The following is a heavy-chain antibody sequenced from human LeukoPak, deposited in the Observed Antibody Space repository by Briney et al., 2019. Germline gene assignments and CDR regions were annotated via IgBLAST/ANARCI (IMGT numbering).Heavy chain of an antibody. V-gene: IGHV3-23*01. J-gene: IGHJ4*02. CDR3: ADPTVADF. CDR1: GFTFSDYA. Sequence: GGSLRLSCAGPGFTFSDYAMSWVRQAPGKGLEWVSAISGSGRHIYYADSVKGRFTISRDNSKKTVYLQMNSLRAEDTAVYYCADPTVADFWGQGTLVTVSS. D-gene: IGHD4-11*01. CDR2: ISGSGRHI.